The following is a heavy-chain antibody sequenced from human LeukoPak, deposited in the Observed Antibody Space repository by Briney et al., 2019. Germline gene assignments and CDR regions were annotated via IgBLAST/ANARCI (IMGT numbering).Heavy chain of an antibody. D-gene: IGHD3-16*02. J-gene: IGHJ5*02. V-gene: IGHV4-34*01. Sequence: SETLSLTCAVYGGSFSGYYWSWIRQPPGKGLEWIGEINHSGSTNYNPSLKSRVTISVDTSKNQFSLKLSSVTAADTAVYYCARRKSAAYVWGSYRYTMAWFDPWGQGTLVTVSS. CDR1: GGSFSGYY. CDR3: ARRKSAAYVWGSYRYTMAWFDP. CDR2: INHSGST.